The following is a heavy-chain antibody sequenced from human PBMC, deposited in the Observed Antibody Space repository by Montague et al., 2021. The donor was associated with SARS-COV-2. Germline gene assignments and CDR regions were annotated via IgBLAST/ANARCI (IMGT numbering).Heavy chain of an antibody. V-gene: IGHV4-39*01. D-gene: IGHD3-3*01. CDR3: ARHSGDYTIFGVVIYYMDV. CDR2: IYYSGST. Sequence: SETLSLTCTVSGGSISSSSHYWGWIRQPPGKGLEWIGSIYYSGSTYYNPSLKSRVTISVDTSKNLFSLKLSSVTAADTAVFYCARHSGDYTIFGVVIYYMDVWGKGTTVTVSS. CDR1: GGSISSSSHY. J-gene: IGHJ6*03.